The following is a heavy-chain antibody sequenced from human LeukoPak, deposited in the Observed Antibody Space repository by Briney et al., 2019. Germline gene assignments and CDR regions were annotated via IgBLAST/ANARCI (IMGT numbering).Heavy chain of an antibody. CDR2: IYYSGTT. V-gene: IGHV4-59*01. CDR3: ARGEAPYSSSWSIGFDP. Sequence: PSETLSLTCTVSGGSISSYYWSWIRQPPGKGLEWIGYIYYSGTTNYSSSLKSRVTISVDTSKNQFSLKLSSVTAADTAVYYCARGEAPYSSSWSIGFDPWGQGTLVTVSS. D-gene: IGHD6-13*01. J-gene: IGHJ5*02. CDR1: GGSISSYY.